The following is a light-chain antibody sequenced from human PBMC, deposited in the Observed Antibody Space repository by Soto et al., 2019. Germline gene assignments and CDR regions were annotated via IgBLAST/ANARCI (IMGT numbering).Light chain of an antibody. CDR3: QQYDYWPQT. V-gene: IGKV3-15*01. J-gene: IGKJ1*01. CDR2: GAS. CDR1: QSVSSN. Sequence: EIVMTQSPGTLSLSPGERATLSCRASQSVSSNLAWYQQIPGQAPRLLIYGASTRATGIPARFSGRGSGTEFTLAISSLQSEDFAVYYGQQYDYWPQTFGLGTKVEIK.